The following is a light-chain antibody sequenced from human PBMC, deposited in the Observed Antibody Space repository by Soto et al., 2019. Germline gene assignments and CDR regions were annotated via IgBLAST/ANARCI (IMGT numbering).Light chain of an antibody. V-gene: IGLV4-69*01. CDR3: QTWGSGIVV. J-gene: IGLJ2*01. Sequence: QPVLTQSPSASASLGASVKLTCTLSSGHSNYAIAWHQQQSEKGPRYLMKLNSDGSHSKGAGIPDRFSGSSSGAERYLTISRLQSAAEADYYCQTWGSGIVVFGGGTKLTVL. CDR2: LNSDGSH. CDR1: SGHSNYA.